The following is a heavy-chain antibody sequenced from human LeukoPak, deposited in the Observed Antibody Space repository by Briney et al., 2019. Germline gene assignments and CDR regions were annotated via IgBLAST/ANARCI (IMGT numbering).Heavy chain of an antibody. CDR3: ARRAGAYSHPYDY. J-gene: IGHJ4*02. CDR1: GFTFSSYA. D-gene: IGHD4/OR15-4a*01. V-gene: IGHV3-23*01. CDR2: IRGSGDRT. Sequence: PGGSLRLSCAASGFTFSSYAMSWVRQAPGKGLEWVSAIRGSGDRTHYADSVKGRFTISRDNSKNTLYLQMNGLRAEDTAVYYCARRAGAYSHPYDYWGQGTLVTVSS.